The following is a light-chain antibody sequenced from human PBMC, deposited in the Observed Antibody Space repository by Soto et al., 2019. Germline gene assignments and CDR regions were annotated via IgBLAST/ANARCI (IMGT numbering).Light chain of an antibody. CDR1: QSVRNY. CDR3: QQRSNSPPWT. Sequence: EIVLTQSPATVSVSPGESATLSCRASQSVRNYLAWYQQKPGQAPRLLIFDASNRATGIPSRFSGSGSGTYFTLTICSLEPEDFAVYYCQQRSNSPPWTFGPGTRVDL. CDR2: DAS. V-gene: IGKV3-11*01. J-gene: IGKJ3*01.